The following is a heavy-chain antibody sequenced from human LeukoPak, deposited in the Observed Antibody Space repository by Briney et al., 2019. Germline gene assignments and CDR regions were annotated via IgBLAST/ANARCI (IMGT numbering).Heavy chain of an antibody. V-gene: IGHV4-39*01. J-gene: IGHJ4*02. CDR1: GGSISNSSYY. Sequence: PSETLSLTCTVSGGSISNSSYYWGWIRQPPGKGLEWIGSIYYSGSTYYNPSLKSRVTISVDTSKNQFSLKLSSVTAADTAVYYCARLPFSINAVGATTMYFDYWGQGTLVTVSS. CDR3: ARLPFSINAVGATTMYFDY. D-gene: IGHD1-26*01. CDR2: IYYSGST.